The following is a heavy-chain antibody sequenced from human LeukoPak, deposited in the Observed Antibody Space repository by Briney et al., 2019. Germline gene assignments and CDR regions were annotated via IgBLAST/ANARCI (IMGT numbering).Heavy chain of an antibody. CDR2: INPSGGST. CDR3: ARGCRCYYDSSGYPITPFDY. J-gene: IGHJ4*02. Sequence: ASVNVSRKASGYTFTSYYMHGVRQAPGQGLEWVGIINPSGGSTSYAQKFQGRVTMTRDTSTSTVYMELSSLRSEDTAVYYCARGCRCYYDSSGYPITPFDYWGQGTLVTVSS. D-gene: IGHD3-22*01. V-gene: IGHV1-46*01. CDR1: GYTFTSYY.